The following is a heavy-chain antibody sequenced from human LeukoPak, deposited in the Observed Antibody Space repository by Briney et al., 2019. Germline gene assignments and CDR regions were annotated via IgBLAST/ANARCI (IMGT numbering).Heavy chain of an antibody. D-gene: IGHD5-18*01. J-gene: IGHJ4*02. Sequence: PGGSLRLSCAASGFTFSSYGMHWVRQAPGKGLEWVAVIWYDGSNKYYADSVKGRFTISRDNAKNSLYLQMNSLRAEDTAVYYCARWASMVTDDYWGQGTLVTVSS. CDR3: ARWASMVTDDY. CDR1: GFTFSSYG. V-gene: IGHV3-33*01. CDR2: IWYDGSNK.